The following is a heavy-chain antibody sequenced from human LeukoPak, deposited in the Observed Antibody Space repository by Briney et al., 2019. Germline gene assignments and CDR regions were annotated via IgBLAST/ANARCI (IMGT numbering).Heavy chain of an antibody. Sequence: PGGSPRLSCAASGFTFSDYYMSWIRQAPGKGLEWVSYISSSGSTIYYADSVKGRFTISRDNAKNSLYLQMNSLRAEDTAVYYCAGLTEMATIKNDYWGQGTLVTVSS. J-gene: IGHJ4*02. V-gene: IGHV3-11*04. CDR1: GFTFSDYY. D-gene: IGHD5-24*01. CDR3: AGLTEMATIKNDY. CDR2: ISSSGSTI.